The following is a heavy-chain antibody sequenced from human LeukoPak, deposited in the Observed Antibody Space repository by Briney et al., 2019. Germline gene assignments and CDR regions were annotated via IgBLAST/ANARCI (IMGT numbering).Heavy chain of an antibody. CDR1: GYSISSGYY. CDR2: IYHSGST. D-gene: IGHD3-10*01. Sequence: SETLSLTCAVSGYSISSGYYWGWIRQPPGKGLEWIGSIYHSGSTYYNPSLKSRATISVDTSKNQFSLKLNSVTAADTAVYYCARTGLYGSGSSDYWGQGTLVTVSS. V-gene: IGHV4-38-2*01. J-gene: IGHJ4*02. CDR3: ARTGLYGSGSSDY.